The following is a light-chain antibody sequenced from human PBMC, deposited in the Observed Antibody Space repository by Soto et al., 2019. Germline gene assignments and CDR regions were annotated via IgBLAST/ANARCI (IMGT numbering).Light chain of an antibody. J-gene: IGLJ3*02. CDR2: EVT. V-gene: IGLV2-8*01. CDR3: SSYAGSNKL. Sequence: QSALTQPPSASGSLGQSVTISCTGTSSDIGGYEHVSWYQQYPGKAPKLMIYEVTRRPSGVPDRFSGSKSGNTASLTVSGLQAGDEADYYCSSYAGSNKLFGGGTQLTVL. CDR1: SSDIGGYEH.